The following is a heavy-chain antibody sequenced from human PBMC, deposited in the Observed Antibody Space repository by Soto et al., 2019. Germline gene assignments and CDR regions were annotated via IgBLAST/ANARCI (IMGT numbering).Heavy chain of an antibody. V-gene: IGHV4-34*01. CDR2: INHSGST. D-gene: IGHD5-12*01. J-gene: IGHJ4*02. CDR3: ARGRRWIPFDY. Sequence: QVQLQQWGAGLLKPSETLSLTCAVYGGSFSGYYWSWIRQPPGKGLEWIGEINHSGSTNYNPSLKSRVTISVDTSKNQFSLKLSSVTAADTAVYYCARGRRWIPFDYWGQGTLVTVSS. CDR1: GGSFSGYY.